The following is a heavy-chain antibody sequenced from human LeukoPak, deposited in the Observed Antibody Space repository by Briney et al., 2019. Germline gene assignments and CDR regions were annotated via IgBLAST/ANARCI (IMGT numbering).Heavy chain of an antibody. Sequence: RASVKVSCKASGGTFSSYAISWVRQAPGQGLEWMGRIIPILGIANYAQKFQGRVTITADKSTSTAYMELSSLRSEDTAVYYCARDQIGVAAAAYWGQGTLVTVSS. CDR1: GGTFSSYA. CDR2: IIPILGIA. J-gene: IGHJ4*02. D-gene: IGHD6-13*01. V-gene: IGHV1-69*04. CDR3: ARDQIGVAAAAY.